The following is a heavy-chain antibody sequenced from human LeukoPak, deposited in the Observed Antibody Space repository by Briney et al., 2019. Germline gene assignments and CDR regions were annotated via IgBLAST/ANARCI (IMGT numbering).Heavy chain of an antibody. Sequence: GGSLRLSCAASGFTFSTYVMNWFRQAPGKGLEWVAVIWYDGSNKYYADSVKGRFTISRDNSKNTLYLQMNSLRAEDTAVYYCAREYSSSSDFDYWGQGTLVTVSS. D-gene: IGHD6-6*01. CDR1: GFTFSTYV. CDR2: IWYDGSNK. V-gene: IGHV3-33*08. CDR3: AREYSSSSDFDY. J-gene: IGHJ4*02.